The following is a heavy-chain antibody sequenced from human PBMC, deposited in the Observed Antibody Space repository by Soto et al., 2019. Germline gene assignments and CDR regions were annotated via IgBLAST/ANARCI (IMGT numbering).Heavy chain of an antibody. CDR3: ARESEDLTSNFDY. CDR1: GFTFTRYS. Sequence: EVPMVESGGGLVKPGGALRLSCAASGFTFTRYSMNWVRQAPGKGLEWVSSISSTTNYIYYADSMKGRFTVSRDNAKNSVYLYMNSLSAEDTAVYYCARESEDLTSNFDYWGQGTLVSVSS. V-gene: IGHV3-21*01. CDR2: ISSTTNYI. J-gene: IGHJ4*02.